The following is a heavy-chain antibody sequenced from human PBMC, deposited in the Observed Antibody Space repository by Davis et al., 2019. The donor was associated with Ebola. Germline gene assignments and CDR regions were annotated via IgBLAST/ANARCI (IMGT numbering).Heavy chain of an antibody. J-gene: IGHJ5*02. V-gene: IGHV4-59*01. CDR1: GGSISSYY. Sequence: SETLSLTCTVSGGSISSYYWSWIRQPPGKGLEWIGSIYYSGSTYYNPSLKSRVTISVDTSKNQFSLKLSSVTAADTAVYYCARVVAATSGWFDPWGQGTLVTVSS. CDR2: IYYSGST. D-gene: IGHD2-15*01. CDR3: ARVVAATSGWFDP.